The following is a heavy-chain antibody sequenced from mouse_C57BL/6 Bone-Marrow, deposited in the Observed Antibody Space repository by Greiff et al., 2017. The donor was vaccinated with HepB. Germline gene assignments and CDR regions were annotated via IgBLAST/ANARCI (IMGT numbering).Heavy chain of an antibody. D-gene: IGHD2-2*01. Sequence: QLQLKQPGAELVRPGTSVKLSCKASGYTFTSYWMHWVKQRPGQGLEWIGVIDPSDSYTNYNQKFKGKATLTVDTSSSTAYMQLSSLTSEDSAVYYCARWLSYYYAMDYWGQGTSVTVSS. J-gene: IGHJ4*01. CDR2: IDPSDSYT. CDR1: GYTFTSYW. CDR3: ARWLSYYYAMDY. V-gene: IGHV1-59*01.